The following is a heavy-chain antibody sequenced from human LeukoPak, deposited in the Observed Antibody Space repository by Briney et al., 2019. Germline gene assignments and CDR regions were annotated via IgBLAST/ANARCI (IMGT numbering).Heavy chain of an antibody. Sequence: AGGSLRLSCAASGFTFSSYSMNWVRQAPGKGLEWVSSISSSSSYIDYADSVKGRFTISRDNAKNSLYLQMNSLRAEDTAVYYCARYSPAVAAATVGTYYYYTDVWGKGTTVTASS. CDR1: GFTFSSYS. V-gene: IGHV3-21*01. J-gene: IGHJ6*03. CDR2: ISSSSSYI. CDR3: ARYSPAVAAATVGTYYYYTDV. D-gene: IGHD2-2*01.